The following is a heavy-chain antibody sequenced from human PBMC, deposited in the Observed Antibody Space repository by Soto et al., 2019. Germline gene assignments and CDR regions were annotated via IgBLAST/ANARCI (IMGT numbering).Heavy chain of an antibody. D-gene: IGHD2-2*01. CDR2: INHSGST. Sequence: SETLSLTCAVYGGSFSGYYWSWIRQPPGKGLEWIGEINHSGSTNYNPSLKSRVTISVDTSKNQFSLKLGSVTAADTAVYYCARLTRWYCSSTSCYLSHGYYYYMDVWGKGTTVTVSS. CDR1: GGSFSGYY. J-gene: IGHJ6*03. CDR3: ARLTRWYCSSTSCYLSHGYYYYMDV. V-gene: IGHV4-34*01.